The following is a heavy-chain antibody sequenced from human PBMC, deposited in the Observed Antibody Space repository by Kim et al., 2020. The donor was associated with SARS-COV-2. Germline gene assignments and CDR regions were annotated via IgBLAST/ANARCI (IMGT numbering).Heavy chain of an antibody. J-gene: IGHJ4*02. CDR2: IYYSGST. D-gene: IGHD1-26*01. Sequence: SETLSLTCTVSGGSISSSSYYWGWIRQPPGKGLVWIGSIYYSGSTYYNPSLKSRVTISVDTSKNQFSLKLSSVTAADTAVYYCASPSGSYRSSFDYWGQGTLVTVSS. CDR1: GGSISSSSYY. CDR3: ASPSGSYRSSFDY. V-gene: IGHV4-39*01.